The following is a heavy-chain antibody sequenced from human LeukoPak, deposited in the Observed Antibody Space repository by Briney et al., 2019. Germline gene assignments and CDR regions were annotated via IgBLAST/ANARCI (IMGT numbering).Heavy chain of an antibody. Sequence: SETLSLTCTVSGGSISSYYWSWIRQPPGKGLEWIGYIYYSGSTNYNPSLKSRVTISVDTSKNQFSLKLRSVTAADTAVYYCARATANYYDSSGYGPWGQGTLVIVSS. CDR2: IYYSGST. CDR3: ARATANYYDSSGYGP. D-gene: IGHD3-22*01. CDR1: GGSISSYY. J-gene: IGHJ5*02. V-gene: IGHV4-59*12.